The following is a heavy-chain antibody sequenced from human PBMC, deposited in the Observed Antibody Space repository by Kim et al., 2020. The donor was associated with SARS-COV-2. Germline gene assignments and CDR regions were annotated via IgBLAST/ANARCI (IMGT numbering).Heavy chain of an antibody. V-gene: IGHV3-30*07. CDR3: ARVPGVVGYYFDY. Sequence: SADSVKGRLTLSRDNSKNTLYLQMNSLGAEDTAVYYWARVPGVVGYYFDYWGQGTLVTVSS. D-gene: IGHD2-15*01. J-gene: IGHJ4*02.